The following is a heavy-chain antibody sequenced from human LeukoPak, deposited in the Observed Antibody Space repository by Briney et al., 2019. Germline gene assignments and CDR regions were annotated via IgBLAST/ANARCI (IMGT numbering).Heavy chain of an antibody. CDR3: ARGRRYLDWSEYYFDY. J-gene: IGHJ4*02. D-gene: IGHD3-9*01. V-gene: IGHV4-39*01. CDR1: GGPISSGTYY. CDR2: ISHRGST. Sequence: SETLSLTCTVSGGPISSGTYYWGWVRQPPGKGLEWIGSISHRGSTSSNPSLKSRVTNSRDTSKNQSSLRLISLTAADTAVYYCARGRRYLDWSEYYFDYWGQGILVTVSS.